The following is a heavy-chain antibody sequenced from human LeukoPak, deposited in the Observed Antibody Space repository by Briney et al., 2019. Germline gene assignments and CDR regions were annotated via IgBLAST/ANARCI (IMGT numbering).Heavy chain of an antibody. J-gene: IGHJ4*02. D-gene: IGHD3-22*01. CDR3: ARDRSGYFDY. CDR2: IYRSGST. V-gene: IGHV4-30-4*01. Sequence: SETLSLTCTVSGGSISSGDYYWSWIRQPPGKGLEWIGYIYRSGSTYYNPSLKSRVTISVDTSKNQFSLKLSSVTAADTAVYYCARDRSGYFDYWGQGTLVTVSS. CDR1: GGSISSGDYY.